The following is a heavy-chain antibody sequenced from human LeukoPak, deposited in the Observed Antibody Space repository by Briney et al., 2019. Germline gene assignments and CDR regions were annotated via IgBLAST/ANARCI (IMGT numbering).Heavy chain of an antibody. CDR2: IKQDGNEK. V-gene: IGHV3-7*05. D-gene: IGHD6-19*01. CDR3: ARLYSSGWYVMGCDY. CDR1: GFTFSSYW. J-gene: IGHJ4*02. Sequence: GGSLRLSCAASGFTFSSYWMSWVRQAPGKGPEWVANIKQDGNEKYYVDSVKGRFTISRDNAKNSLFLQMNSLRAEDTAVYYCARLYSSGWYVMGCDYWGQGTLVTVSS.